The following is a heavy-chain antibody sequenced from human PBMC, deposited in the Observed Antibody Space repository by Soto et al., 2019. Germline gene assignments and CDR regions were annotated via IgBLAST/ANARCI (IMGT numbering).Heavy chain of an antibody. J-gene: IGHJ6*02. CDR1: GFTFSSYS. Sequence: PGGSLRLSCAASGFTFSSYSMNWVRQAPGKGLEWVSSISSSSSYIYYADSVKGRFTISRDNAKNSLYLQMNSLRAEDTAVYYCARGGIADRHHYYYGMDVWGQGTTVTVSS. V-gene: IGHV3-21*01. D-gene: IGHD6-6*01. CDR3: ARGGIADRHHYYYGMDV. CDR2: ISSSSSYI.